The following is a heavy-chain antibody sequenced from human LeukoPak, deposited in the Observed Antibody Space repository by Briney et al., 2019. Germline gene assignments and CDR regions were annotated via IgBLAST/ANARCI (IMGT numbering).Heavy chain of an antibody. J-gene: IGHJ4*02. CDR1: GYTFTGYY. Sequence: ASVKVSCKASGYTFTGYYMHWVRQAPGQGLEGMGIINPSGGSTSYAQKFQGRVTMTRDTSTSTVYMELYSLRSEDTAVYYCARAQSGSGSYAYWGQGTLVTVSS. CDR2: INPSGGST. CDR3: ARAQSGSGSYAY. D-gene: IGHD1-26*01. V-gene: IGHV1-46*01.